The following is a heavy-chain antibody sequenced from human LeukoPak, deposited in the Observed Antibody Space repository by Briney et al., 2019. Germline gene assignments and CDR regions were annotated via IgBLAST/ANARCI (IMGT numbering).Heavy chain of an antibody. CDR1: GLTVSSNY. J-gene: IGHJ4*02. CDR3: ARSGFVGNSFDY. D-gene: IGHD2-15*01. Sequence: PGGSLRLSCAASGLTVSSNYMSWVRQAPGKGLEWVSVIYSGGGTYYADSVKGRFTISRDNSKNTLYLQMNSLRAEDTAVYYCARSGFVGNSFDYWGQGTLVTVSS. V-gene: IGHV3-53*01. CDR2: IYSGGGT.